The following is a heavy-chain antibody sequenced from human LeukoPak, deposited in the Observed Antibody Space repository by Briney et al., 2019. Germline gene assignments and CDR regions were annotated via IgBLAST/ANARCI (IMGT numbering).Heavy chain of an antibody. CDR1: GFTFSSYS. V-gene: IGHV3-48*04. CDR3: TRDFSLSSGWYSFIDY. CDR2: ISSSSSTI. D-gene: IGHD6-19*01. J-gene: IGHJ4*02. Sequence: GGSLRLSCAASGFTFSSYSMNWVRQAPGKGLEWVSYISSSSSTIYYADSVKGRFTISRDNAKNSLYLQMDSLRAEDTAVYYCTRDFSLSSGWYSFIDYWGQGTLVTVSS.